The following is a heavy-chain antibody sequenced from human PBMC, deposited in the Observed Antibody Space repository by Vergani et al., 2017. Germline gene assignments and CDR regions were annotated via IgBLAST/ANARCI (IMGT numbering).Heavy chain of an antibody. Sequence: QVKLQESGPGLLKPSQTLSLTCTVSGESIRRYYFNWIRHFPGKGLEWIGYVFYTGNTYHNPSLKGRVTLSVDTPNNQLSLKLTSVTAADTAVYFCARWNGDLNAFDIWGQGTMVTVSS. CDR1: GESIRRYY. V-gene: IGHV4-59*01. J-gene: IGHJ3*02. D-gene: IGHD1-1*01. CDR2: VFYTGNT. CDR3: ARWNGDLNAFDI.